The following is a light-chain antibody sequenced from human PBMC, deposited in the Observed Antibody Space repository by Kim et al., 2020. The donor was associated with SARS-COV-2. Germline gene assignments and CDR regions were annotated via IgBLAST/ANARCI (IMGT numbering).Light chain of an antibody. V-gene: IGLV1-51*01. CDR3: ATWDSSLSVGV. CDR2: DNN. CDR1: RSNIGSTP. Sequence: QSVLTQPPSVSASPGQTVTISCSGSRSNIGSTPVSWYQQFPGTAPTLITYDNNKRPSGIPDRVSSSTSGTSATLCITGRRTGDEADYYCATWDSSLSVGVFGGGTKFTV. J-gene: IGLJ3*02.